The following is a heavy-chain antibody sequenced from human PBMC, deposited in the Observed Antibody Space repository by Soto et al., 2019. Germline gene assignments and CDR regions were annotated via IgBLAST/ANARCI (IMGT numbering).Heavy chain of an antibody. J-gene: IGHJ4*02. CDR2: INPSGGST. CDR1: GFTFTSYG. CDR3: ARSRDYYFDY. V-gene: IGHV1-46*01. Sequence: GASVKVSCKASGFTFTSYGINWMRQAPGQGIEWMGIINPSGGSTSYAHNFHGRVTMTRDTSTSTLYMELSSLRSEDTAVYYCARSRDYYFDYWGQGTLVTVSS.